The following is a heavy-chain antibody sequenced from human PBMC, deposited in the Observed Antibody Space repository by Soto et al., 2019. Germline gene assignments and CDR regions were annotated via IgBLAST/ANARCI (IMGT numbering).Heavy chain of an antibody. Sequence: GGSLRLSCAASGFTVSSNYMSWVRQAPGKGLEWVSVIYSGGSTYYADSVKGRFTISRDNSKNTLYLQMNSLRAEDTAVYYCARDAPPYGLGSIDYYYGMDVWGQGTTVTVSS. CDR3: ARDAPPYGLGSIDYYYGMDV. CDR1: GFTVSSNY. CDR2: IYSGGST. D-gene: IGHD3-10*01. J-gene: IGHJ6*02. V-gene: IGHV3-53*01.